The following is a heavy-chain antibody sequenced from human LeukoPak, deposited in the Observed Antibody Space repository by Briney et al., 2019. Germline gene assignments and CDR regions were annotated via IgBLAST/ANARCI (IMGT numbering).Heavy chain of an antibody. D-gene: IGHD6-19*01. J-gene: IGHJ4*02. V-gene: IGHV3-11*01. CDR1: GLTFSDYY. Sequence: PGGSLRLSCAASGLTFSDYYMSWIRQAPGKGLEWVSYISSSGSTIYYADSVKGRFTISRDNAKNSLYLQMNSLRAEDTAVYYCARDQGKAVAGTSFDYWGQGTLVTVSS. CDR2: ISSSGSTI. CDR3: ARDQGKAVAGTSFDY.